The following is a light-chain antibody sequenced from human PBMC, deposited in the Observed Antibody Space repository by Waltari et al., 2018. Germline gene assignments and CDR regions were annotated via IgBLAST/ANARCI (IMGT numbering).Light chain of an antibody. Sequence: DIVLTQSPGTLSLSPGERATLSCRASQSVSSTYLAWYQQTPGQAPRLLIYGTSSRATGIPARFSGSGSGTDFTLTISSLEPEDFAVYYCQHRDHWPPDATFGPGTKVDV. V-gene: IGKV3D-20*02. CDR1: QSVSSTY. J-gene: IGKJ3*01. CDR3: QHRDHWPPDAT. CDR2: GTS.